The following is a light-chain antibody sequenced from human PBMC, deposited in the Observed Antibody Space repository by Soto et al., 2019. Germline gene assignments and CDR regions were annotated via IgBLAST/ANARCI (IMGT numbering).Light chain of an antibody. J-gene: IGKJ2*01. CDR3: QQSYRIPPT. Sequence: DIQMTQSPSSLSAFVGDRVTITCRASQSSSSYLNWYQQNPGKAPKLLIFAASTLQSGVPSRFSGSGSGTDFTLTISSLQPEAFATYYCQQSYRIPPTFGQGTKLEIK. V-gene: IGKV1-39*01. CDR2: AAS. CDR1: QSSSSY.